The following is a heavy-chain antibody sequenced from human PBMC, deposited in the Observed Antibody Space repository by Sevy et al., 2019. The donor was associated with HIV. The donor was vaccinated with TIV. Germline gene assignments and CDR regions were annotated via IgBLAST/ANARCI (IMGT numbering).Heavy chain of an antibody. Sequence: GGSLRLSCAASGFTFSNAWMSWVRQAPGKGLEWVGRIKSKTDGGTIDYAAPVKGRFTISRDDSKNTLYLQMNSLKTEDTAVYYCTTASDYDYYYYYGMDVWGQGTTVTVSS. V-gene: IGHV3-15*01. CDR2: IKSKTDGGTI. D-gene: IGHD5-12*01. J-gene: IGHJ6*02. CDR1: GFTFSNAW. CDR3: TTASDYDYYYYYGMDV.